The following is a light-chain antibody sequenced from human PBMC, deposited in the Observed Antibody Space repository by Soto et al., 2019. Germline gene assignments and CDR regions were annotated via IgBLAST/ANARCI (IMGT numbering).Light chain of an antibody. CDR3: SSYTAITTTRV. CDR2: DVS. CDR1: SSDVGGYNY. V-gene: IGLV2-14*03. Sequence: QSALTQPASVSGSPRQSITISCTGTSSDVGGYNYVSWYQQHPGKAPQLMIYDVSSRPSGVSHRFSGSKSGTTASLTISGLQAEDEAYYFCSSYTAITTTRVFGGGTKVTVL. J-gene: IGLJ2*01.